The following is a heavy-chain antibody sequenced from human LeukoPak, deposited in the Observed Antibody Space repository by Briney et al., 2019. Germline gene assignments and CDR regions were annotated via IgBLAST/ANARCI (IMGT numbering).Heavy chain of an antibody. D-gene: IGHD3-22*01. CDR3: ARDYYDSSGYYSVPLY. Sequence: GGSLRLSCAASGFIFTNYFMSWVRQAPGKGLEWVANIKQDGSEKYYVDSVKGRFTISRDNAKNSLYLQMNSLRAEDTAVYYCARDYYDSSGYYSVPLYWGQGTLVTVSS. J-gene: IGHJ4*02. CDR2: IKQDGSEK. CDR1: GFIFTNYF. V-gene: IGHV3-7*03.